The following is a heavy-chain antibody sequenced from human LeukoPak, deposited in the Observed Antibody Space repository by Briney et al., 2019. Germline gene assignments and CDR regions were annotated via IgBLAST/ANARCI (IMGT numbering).Heavy chain of an antibody. CDR1: GFTFRTYT. CDR2: ISTGSNYI. D-gene: IGHD4-17*01. CDR3: ARLVDYGDYRAEPY. Sequence: GGSLRLSCAASGFTFRTYTMHWVRQAPGKGLEWVSSISTGSNYIYYADSVKGRFTISRDNAKNSLYLQMNSLLAEDTAVYYCARLVDYGDYRAEPYWGQGTLVTVSS. V-gene: IGHV3-21*01. J-gene: IGHJ4*02.